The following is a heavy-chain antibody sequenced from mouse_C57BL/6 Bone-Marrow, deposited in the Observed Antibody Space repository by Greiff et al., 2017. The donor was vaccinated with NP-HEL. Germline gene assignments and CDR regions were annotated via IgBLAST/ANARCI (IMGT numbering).Heavy chain of an antibody. J-gene: IGHJ4*01. CDR3: TYGNYYYAMDY. CDR2: IYPGNSDT. V-gene: IGHV1-5*01. D-gene: IGHD2-1*01. CDR1: GYTFPSYW. Sequence: VQLQQSGTVLARPGASVKMSCKTSGYTFPSYWMHWVKQRPGQGLEWIGAIYPGNSDTSYNQKFKGKAKLTAGTSSITAYMELSSLSNEDSAVYYCTYGNYYYAMDYWGQGTSVTVSS.